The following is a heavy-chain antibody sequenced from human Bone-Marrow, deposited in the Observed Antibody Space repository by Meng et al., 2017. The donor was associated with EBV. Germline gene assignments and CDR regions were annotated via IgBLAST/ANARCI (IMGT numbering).Heavy chain of an antibody. CDR3: ARDGGRGSFDWYDY. D-gene: IGHD3-9*01. V-gene: IGHV1-69*06. Sequence: QVQLVQSGAEVKKPXSSVKVSCXASGGTFSSYAISWVRQAPGQGLEWMGGIIPIFGTANYAQKFQGRVTITADKSTSTAYMELSSLRSEDTAVYYCARDGGRGSFDWYDYWGQGTLVTVSS. CDR2: IIPIFGTA. CDR1: GGTFSSYA. J-gene: IGHJ4*02.